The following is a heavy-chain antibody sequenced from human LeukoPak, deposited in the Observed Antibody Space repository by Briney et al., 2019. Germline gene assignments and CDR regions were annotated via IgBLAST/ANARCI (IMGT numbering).Heavy chain of an antibody. CDR1: GFTFSSYN. Sequence: GGSLRLSCAASGFTFSSYNMDWVRQAPGKGLEWVSYISSSSSTIYYADSVKGRFTISRDNPKNSLYLQMNSLRDEDTAVYYCARDYYDRTGYHDAFDIWGQGTMVTVSS. J-gene: IGHJ3*02. D-gene: IGHD3-22*01. CDR2: ISSSSSTI. CDR3: ARDYYDRTGYHDAFDI. V-gene: IGHV3-48*02.